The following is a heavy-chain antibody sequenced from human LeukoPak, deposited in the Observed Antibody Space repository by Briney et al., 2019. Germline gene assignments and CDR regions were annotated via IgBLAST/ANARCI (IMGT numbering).Heavy chain of an antibody. Sequence: SVKVSCKASGDTFSIYAFSWVRQAPEQGLEWMGGIIPIFNTTQYAQKFQARVTITADTTTNTAFMELTSLRFEDTAAYYCARGAGRAFDYWGQGTLVTVSS. J-gene: IGHJ4*02. CDR3: ARGAGRAFDY. CDR2: IIPIFNTT. D-gene: IGHD3-10*01. V-gene: IGHV1-69*06. CDR1: GDTFSIYA.